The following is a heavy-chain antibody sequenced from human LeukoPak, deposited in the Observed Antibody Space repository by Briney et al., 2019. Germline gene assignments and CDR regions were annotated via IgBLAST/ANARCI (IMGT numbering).Heavy chain of an antibody. V-gene: IGHV1-2*02. Sequence: ASVKVSCKASGYTFTGYYMHWVRQAPGQGLEWMGWINPNSGGTNYAQKFQGRVTMTRDPSISTAYMELSRLRSDDTAVYYCARDLLGYCSSTSCYTVDIWGQGTMVTVSS. CDR2: INPNSGGT. CDR3: ARDLLGYCSSTSCYTVDI. J-gene: IGHJ3*02. D-gene: IGHD2-2*02. CDR1: GYTFTGYY.